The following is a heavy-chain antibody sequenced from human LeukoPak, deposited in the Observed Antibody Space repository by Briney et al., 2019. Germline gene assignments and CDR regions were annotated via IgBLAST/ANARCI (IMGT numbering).Heavy chain of an antibody. J-gene: IGHJ4*02. CDR2: IRYDGSNK. CDR3: AKEQAVADPFDY. V-gene: IGHV3-30*02. D-gene: IGHD6-19*01. Sequence: PGRSLRLSCAASGFTFSSYAMHWVRQAPGKGLEWVAFIRYDGSNKYYADSVKGRFTISRDNSKNTLYLQMNSLRAEDTAVYYCAKEQAVADPFDYWGQGTLVTVSS. CDR1: GFTFSSYA.